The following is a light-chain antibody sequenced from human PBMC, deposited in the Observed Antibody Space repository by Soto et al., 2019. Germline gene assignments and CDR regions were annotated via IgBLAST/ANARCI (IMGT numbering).Light chain of an antibody. CDR1: SSDVGGYNY. CDR2: DVS. J-gene: IGLJ1*01. CDR3: SSYTSSSTLLYV. Sequence: QSALTQPASVSESPGQSITISCTGTSSDVGGYNYVSWYQQHPGKATKLMIYDVSNRPSGVSNRFSGSKSGNTASLTISGLRAEDEADYYCSSYTSSSTLLYVFGTGTKVTVL. V-gene: IGLV2-14*01.